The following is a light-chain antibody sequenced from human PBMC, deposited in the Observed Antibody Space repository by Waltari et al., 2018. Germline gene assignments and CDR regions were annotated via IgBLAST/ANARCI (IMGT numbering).Light chain of an antibody. CDR1: SSNIGNNA. CDR2: SNN. Sequence: QSVLTQPPSASGTPGQRVTISCSGSSSNIGNNAVNWYQQLAGTAPKLLIYSNNRRPSGVPDRISGSKSGTSASLAISGLQSEDEADYYCAAWDDSLSGHVVFGGGTKLTVL. J-gene: IGLJ2*01. CDR3: AAWDDSLSGHVV. V-gene: IGLV1-44*01.